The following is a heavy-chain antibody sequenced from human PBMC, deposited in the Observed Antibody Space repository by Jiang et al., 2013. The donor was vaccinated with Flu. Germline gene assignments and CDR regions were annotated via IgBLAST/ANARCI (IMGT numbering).Heavy chain of an antibody. Sequence: LLKPSETLSLTCAVYGGSFSGYYWSWIRQPPGKGLEWIGEINHSGSTNYNPSLKSRVTISVDTSKNQFSLKLSSVTAADTAVYYCARGRGGDFWSGYYVWFDPWGQGTLVTVSS. CDR2: INHSGST. CDR3: ARGRGGDFWSGYYVWFDP. V-gene: IGHV4-34*01. CDR1: GGSFSGYY. J-gene: IGHJ5*02. D-gene: IGHD3-3*01.